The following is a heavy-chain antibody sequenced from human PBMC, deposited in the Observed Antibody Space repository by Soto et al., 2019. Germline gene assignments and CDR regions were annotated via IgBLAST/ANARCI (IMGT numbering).Heavy chain of an antibody. V-gene: IGHV3-74*01. CDR3: ATSVVGTSYYFDY. J-gene: IGHJ4*02. CDR2: IKRDGAST. D-gene: IGHD6-19*01. Sequence: GGSLRLSCAASGFTFISYWMHWVRQAPGKELVWVTHIKRDGASTTYAESVKGRFTISRDIAQSTLYLQMNSLRAEHTAMYYCATSVVGTSYYFDYWGQGTLVTVYS. CDR1: GFTFISYW.